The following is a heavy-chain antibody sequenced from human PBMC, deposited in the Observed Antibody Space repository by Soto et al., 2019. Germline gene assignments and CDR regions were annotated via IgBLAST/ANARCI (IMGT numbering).Heavy chain of an antibody. CDR3: ARVRTWKGYYVMDA. V-gene: IGHV4-59*13. CDR1: GGSISSYY. D-gene: IGHD1-1*01. CDR2: IYYSGST. Sequence: QVQLQESGPGLVKPSETLSLTCTVSGGSISSYYWNWIRQPPGKGLEWIGYIYYSGSTDYNPSLKSRVTISEDTSKNNSPLKLSSWTAADTAVYYCARVRTWKGYYVMDAWAKGPRSPSP. J-gene: IGHJ6*02.